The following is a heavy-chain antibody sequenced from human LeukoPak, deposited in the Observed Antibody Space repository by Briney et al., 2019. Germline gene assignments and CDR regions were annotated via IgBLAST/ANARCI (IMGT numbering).Heavy chain of an antibody. CDR2: IYYSGST. CDR1: GGSISSYY. Sequence: SETLXLTCTVSGGSISSYYWSWIRQPPGKGLEWIGYIYYSGSTNYNPSLKSRVTISVDTSKNQFSLKLSSVTAADTAVYYCASSYDSSGYYYYYYYMDVWGKGTTVTISS. V-gene: IGHV4-59*08. D-gene: IGHD3-22*01. J-gene: IGHJ6*03. CDR3: ASSYDSSGYYYYYYYMDV.